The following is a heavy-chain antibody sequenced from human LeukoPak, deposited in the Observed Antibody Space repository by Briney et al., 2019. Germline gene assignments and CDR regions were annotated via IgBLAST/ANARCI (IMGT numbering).Heavy chain of an antibody. CDR2: IYHSGST. CDR3: ARARSGSGSYYNRGYFDY. Sequence: SETLSLTCAVSGYSISSGYYWGWIRQPPGKGLEWIGGIYHSGSTYYNPSLKSRVTISVDTSKNQFSLKLSSVTAADTAVYYCARARSGSGSYYNRGYFDYWGQGTLVTVSS. V-gene: IGHV4-38-2*01. CDR1: GYSISSGYY. J-gene: IGHJ4*02. D-gene: IGHD3-10*01.